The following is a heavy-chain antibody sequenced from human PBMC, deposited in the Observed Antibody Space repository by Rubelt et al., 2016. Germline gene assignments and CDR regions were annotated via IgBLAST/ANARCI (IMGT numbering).Heavy chain of an antibody. CDR1: GGTSRTYS. J-gene: IGHJ4*02. CDR3: ASRYCSTTSCYHFDY. D-gene: IGHD2-2*01. Sequence: QVQLVQSGAEVKKPGASVKVSCKASGGTSRTYSISWVRQAPGQGLEWMGRIIPILGVANYAQKFQGRVTFTPDKSTSTAYMELSSLTSEDTSVYYCASRYCSTTSCYHFDYWGQGTLVTVSS. CDR2: IIPILGVA. V-gene: IGHV1-69*04.